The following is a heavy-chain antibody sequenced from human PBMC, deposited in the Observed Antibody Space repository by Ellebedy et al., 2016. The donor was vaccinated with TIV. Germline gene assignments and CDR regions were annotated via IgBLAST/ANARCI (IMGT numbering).Heavy chain of an antibody. Sequence: PGGSLRLSCAASGFIFSDCWMTWVRQAPGKGLEFVANIDQGGNAKHYVDSVKGLFTISRDNAKNSLFMQMNNLRAEDTDVYYCARTGYGYHGMDVWGQGTTVSVSS. CDR2: IDQGGNAK. D-gene: IGHD5-12*01. V-gene: IGHV3-7*03. CDR1: GFIFSDCW. J-gene: IGHJ6*02. CDR3: ARTGYGYHGMDV.